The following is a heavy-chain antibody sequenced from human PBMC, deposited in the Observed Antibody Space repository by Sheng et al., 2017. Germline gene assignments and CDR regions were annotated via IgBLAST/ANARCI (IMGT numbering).Heavy chain of an antibody. CDR3: ARDENGGSYFNHPIDY. V-gene: IGHV1-18*01. CDR2: ISAYNDNT. J-gene: IGHJ4*02. CDR1: GYTFTSYG. D-gene: IGHD1-26*01. Sequence: QVQLVQSGAEVKKPGASVKVSCRASGYTFTSYGISWVRQAPGQGLEWMGWISAYNDNTNYTQKLQGRVTMTTDTSTSTAYMDLRSLRSDDTAVYYCARDENGGSYFNHPIDYWGQGTLVTVSS.